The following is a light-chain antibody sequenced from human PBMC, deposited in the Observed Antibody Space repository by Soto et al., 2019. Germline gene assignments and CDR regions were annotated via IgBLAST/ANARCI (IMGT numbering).Light chain of an antibody. CDR2: KAS. V-gene: IGKV1-5*03. J-gene: IGKJ1*01. CDR1: QSISSW. Sequence: DIQMTQSPSTLSASVGDRVTITCRASQSISSWLAWYQQKPGKAPKLLIYKASSLESGVPSRFSSSGSGTEFTLTISSLQPDDFATYYCQQYNSYPWTFGQGTKGEIK. CDR3: QQYNSYPWT.